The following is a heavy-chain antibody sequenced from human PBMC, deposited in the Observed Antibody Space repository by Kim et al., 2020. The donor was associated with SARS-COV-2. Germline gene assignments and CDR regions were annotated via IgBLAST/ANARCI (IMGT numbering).Heavy chain of an antibody. J-gene: IGHJ4*02. CDR3: ARHLYGDYVFVY. V-gene: IGHV4-59*08. Sequence: YNPSLKSRVTISVDTSKNQFSLKLSSVTAADTAVYYCARHLYGDYVFVYWGQGTLVTVSS. D-gene: IGHD4-17*01.